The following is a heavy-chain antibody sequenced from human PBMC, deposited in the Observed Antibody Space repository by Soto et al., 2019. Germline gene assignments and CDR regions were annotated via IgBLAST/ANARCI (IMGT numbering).Heavy chain of an antibody. CDR3: ARGGRYYYY. CDR1: GGSISGGSHF. V-gene: IGHV4-31*03. CDR2: IANGGST. D-gene: IGHD1-26*01. Sequence: VQLQESGPGLGKPSETLSLTCRVSGGSISGGSHFWGRVRHAPGKGPEWIGYIANGGSTLYTPSLKSRVSMSVDTSENQFSLQLISVTAADTAIYYCARGGRYYYYWGQGTLVTVSS. J-gene: IGHJ4*02.